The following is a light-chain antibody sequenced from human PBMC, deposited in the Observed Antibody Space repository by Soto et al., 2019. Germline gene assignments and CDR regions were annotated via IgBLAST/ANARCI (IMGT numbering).Light chain of an antibody. J-gene: IGLJ1*01. CDR1: SSDVGGYNY. V-gene: IGLV2-8*01. CDR2: EVS. CDR3: SSYAGTNNPLYV. Sequence: QSALTQPPSASGSPGHSVTISCTGTSSDVGGYNYVSWYQQHPGKAPKLMIYEVSKRPSGVPDRFSGSKSGNTASLTVSGLQAEDEADYYCSSYAGTNNPLYVFGTGTKVTV.